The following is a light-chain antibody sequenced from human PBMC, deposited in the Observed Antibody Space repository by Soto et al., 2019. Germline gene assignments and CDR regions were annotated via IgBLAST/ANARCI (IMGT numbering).Light chain of an antibody. V-gene: IGKV3-11*01. CDR3: QQRTNWPRVT. CDR1: QSVSNY. J-gene: IGKJ5*01. Sequence: SVFALSPATLSLSPGERVTLAGMASQSVSNYLAWYQQKPGQAPRLLIYDVSNRDTGIPARFSGSGSGTDFTLTISSLAPEDFAVYFCQQRTNWPRVTFGQGTRLEIK. CDR2: DVS.